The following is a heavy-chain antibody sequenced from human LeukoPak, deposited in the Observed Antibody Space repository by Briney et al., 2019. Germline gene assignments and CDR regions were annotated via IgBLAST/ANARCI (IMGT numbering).Heavy chain of an antibody. V-gene: IGHV4-39*01. D-gene: IGHD1-26*01. CDR1: GGSISSSSYY. Sequence: PSETLSLTCSVSGGSISSSSYYWGWIRQPPGKGLEWIGSIYDSASTYYNPSLKSRVTMSVDTSKNQFSLKLSSVTAADTAVYYCARSGSYYNWYFALWGRGTLVTVSS. CDR3: ARSGSYYNWYFAL. J-gene: IGHJ2*01. CDR2: IYDSAST.